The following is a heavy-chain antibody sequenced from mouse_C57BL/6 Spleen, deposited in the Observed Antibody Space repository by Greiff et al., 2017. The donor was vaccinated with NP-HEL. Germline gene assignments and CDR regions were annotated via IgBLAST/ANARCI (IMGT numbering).Heavy chain of an antibody. CDR2: ISGGGGNT. V-gene: IGHV5-9*01. J-gene: IGHJ2*01. Sequence: EVQWVESGGGLVKPGGSLKLSCAASGFTFSSYTMSWVRQTPEKRLEWVATISGGGGNTYYPDSVKGRFTISRDNAKNTLYLQMSSLRSEDTALYYCARSGNGYYVGFDYWGQGTTLTVSS. D-gene: IGHD2-3*01. CDR3: ARSGNGYYVGFDY. CDR1: GFTFSSYT.